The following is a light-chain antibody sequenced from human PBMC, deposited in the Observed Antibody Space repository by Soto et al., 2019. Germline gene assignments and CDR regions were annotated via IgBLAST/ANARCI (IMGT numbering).Light chain of an antibody. V-gene: IGLV4-60*02. Sequence: QSVPTQSSSASASLGSSVKLTCTLSSGHSSYIIAWHQQQPGKAPRYLMKLEGSGTYNKGSGVPDRFSGSSSGADRYLTISNFQFEDEADYYCETWDTNTRVFGGGTKLTVL. CDR2: LEGSGTY. CDR1: SGHSSYI. CDR3: ETWDTNTRV. J-gene: IGLJ2*01.